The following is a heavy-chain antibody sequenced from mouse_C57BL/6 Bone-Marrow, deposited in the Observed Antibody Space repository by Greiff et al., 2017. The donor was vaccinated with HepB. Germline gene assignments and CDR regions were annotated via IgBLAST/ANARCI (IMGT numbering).Heavy chain of an antibody. D-gene: IGHD2-3*01. Sequence: QVQLQHSGAELARPGASVKLSCKASGYTFTSYGISWVKQRTGQGLEWIGEIYPRSGNTYYNEKFKGKATLTADKSSSTAYMELRSLTSEDSAVYFCARSGGWLPPYFDVWGTGTTVTVSS. J-gene: IGHJ1*03. CDR3: ARSGGWLPPYFDV. V-gene: IGHV1-81*01. CDR2: IYPRSGNT. CDR1: GYTFTSYG.